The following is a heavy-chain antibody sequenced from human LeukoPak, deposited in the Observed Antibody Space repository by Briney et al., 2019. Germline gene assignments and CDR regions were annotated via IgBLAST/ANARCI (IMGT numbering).Heavy chain of an antibody. Sequence: ASVKVSCKASGYTFTGYYMHWVRQAPGQGLEWMGWINPNSGGTSYAQKFQGRVTMTRDTTISTAYMELSRLRSDDTAVYYCARDSGLDAFDIWGQGTMVTVSS. CDR2: INPNSGGT. CDR3: ARDSGLDAFDI. D-gene: IGHD5-12*01. J-gene: IGHJ3*02. CDR1: GYTFTGYY. V-gene: IGHV1-2*02.